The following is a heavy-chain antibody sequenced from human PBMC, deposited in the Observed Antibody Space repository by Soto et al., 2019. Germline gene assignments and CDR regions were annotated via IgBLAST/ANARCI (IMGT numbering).Heavy chain of an antibody. CDR2: IHYSGST. CDR3: ASTKDETLYFDY. V-gene: IGHV4-39*01. CDR1: GYSICITSYY. D-gene: IGHD2-15*01. J-gene: IGHJ4*02. Sequence: PSETLSLTCTVSGYSICITSYYWGWVRQPPGKGLEWIGSIHYSGSTHYNPSLQSRVTISGDASKKQFSLKLRSVTAADTAVYYCASTKDETLYFDYWGQGTLVTVSS.